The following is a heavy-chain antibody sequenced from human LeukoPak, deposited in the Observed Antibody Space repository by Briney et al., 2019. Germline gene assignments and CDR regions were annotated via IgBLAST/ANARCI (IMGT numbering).Heavy chain of an antibody. CDR2: VYSSGLT. D-gene: IGHD2-2*02. Sequence: SETLSLTCAVSGGSINNYYWSWIRQPPGKGLEWIGYVYSSGLTNYNPSLRSRVTISIDTSRSQFSLKLNSVTAADTAVYYCEKYLRDSGTYYFDFWGQGALVTVSS. V-gene: IGHV4-59*01. CDR1: GGSINNYY. J-gene: IGHJ4*02. CDR3: EKYLRDSGTYYFDF.